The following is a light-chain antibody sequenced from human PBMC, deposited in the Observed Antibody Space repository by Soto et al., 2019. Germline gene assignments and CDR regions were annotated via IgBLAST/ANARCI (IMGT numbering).Light chain of an antibody. CDR2: DVT. J-gene: IGLJ1*01. CDR1: SSDVGAYNY. CDR3: SSYTSNTTPYV. V-gene: IGLV2-14*01. Sequence: QSVLTQPASVSGSPGQSIAISCTGTSSDVGAYNYVSWYQQHPGKVPKLVIYDVTNRPSGVSDRFSGSKSGNTASLTISGLQAEDVADYYCSSYTSNTTPYVFGTGTKVTVL.